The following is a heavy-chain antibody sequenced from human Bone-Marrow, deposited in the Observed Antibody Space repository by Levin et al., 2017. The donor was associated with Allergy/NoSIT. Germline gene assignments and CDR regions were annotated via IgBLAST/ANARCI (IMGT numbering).Heavy chain of an antibody. J-gene: IGHJ4*02. V-gene: IGHV3-7*01. CDR3: ASGSGWIFDN. CDR2: IKQDGSEK. CDR1: GFTFSKSW. Sequence: GGSLRLSCVAPGFTFSKSWMTWVRQAPGKGLEWVANIKQDGSEKAHVDSVKGRFTISRDNAKNSLFLQMNSLGLEDTAVYYCASGSGWIFDNCGQGTLVTVSS. D-gene: IGHD6-19*01.